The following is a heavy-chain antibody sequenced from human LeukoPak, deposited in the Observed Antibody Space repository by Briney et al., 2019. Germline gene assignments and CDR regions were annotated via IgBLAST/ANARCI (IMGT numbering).Heavy chain of an antibody. J-gene: IGHJ5*02. V-gene: IGHV3-30*18. CDR2: ISYDGSNK. CDR1: GFTFSSYG. Sequence: GGSLRLSCAASGFTFSSYGMHWVRQAPGKGLEWVAVISYDGSNKYYADSVKGRFTISRDNSKNTLYLQMNSLRGEDRAVYYCAKDEDESITGGNWFDPWGQGTLVTVSS. CDR3: AKDEDESITGGNWFDP. D-gene: IGHD1-14*01.